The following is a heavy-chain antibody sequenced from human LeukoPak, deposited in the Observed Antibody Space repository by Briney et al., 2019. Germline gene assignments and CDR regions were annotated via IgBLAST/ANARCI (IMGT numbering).Heavy chain of an antibody. CDR2: IFYSGTT. J-gene: IGHJ4*02. V-gene: IGHV4-59*11. D-gene: IGHD6-13*01. CDR3: ARGGSAAKYYFDS. CDR1: NDSISPLY. Sequence: SETLSLTCTVSNDSISPLYWGWIRQPPGKGLEFIGYIFYSGTTNFNPSLKSRVTLSVDTSKNQFSLRLNSVTAADTAVYCARGGSAAKYYFDSWGQGTLVAVSS.